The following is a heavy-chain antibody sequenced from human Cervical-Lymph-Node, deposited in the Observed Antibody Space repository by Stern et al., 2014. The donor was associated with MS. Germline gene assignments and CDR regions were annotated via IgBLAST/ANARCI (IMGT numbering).Heavy chain of an antibody. J-gene: IGHJ5*02. CDR2: IHPKSGGK. CDR3: ARGDLVVVSVVLGRFDP. CDR1: GYNFNGFY. V-gene: IGHV1-2*06. Sequence: VQLVESGAEVKKPGASVKVSCETSGYNFNGFYIHWVRQAPGQGLEWMGRIHPKSGGKNYAQRCRGRVTMTRDTSVSTVYMELSSLTSDDTAVYYCARGDLVVVSVVLGRFDPWGQGTLVIVSS. D-gene: IGHD2-2*01.